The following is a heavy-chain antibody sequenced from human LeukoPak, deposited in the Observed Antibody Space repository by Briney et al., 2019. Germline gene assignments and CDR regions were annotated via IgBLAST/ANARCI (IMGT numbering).Heavy chain of an antibody. V-gene: IGHV4-59*01. D-gene: IGHD3-10*01. J-gene: IGHJ6*03. Sequence: SETLSLTCTVSGGSISSYYWGWIRQPPGKGLEWIGYIYYSGSTNYNPSLKSRVTISVDTSKNQFSLKLSSVTAADTAVYYCARAVIYYYYMDVWGKGTTVTISS. CDR3: ARAVIYYYYMDV. CDR1: GGSISSYY. CDR2: IYYSGST.